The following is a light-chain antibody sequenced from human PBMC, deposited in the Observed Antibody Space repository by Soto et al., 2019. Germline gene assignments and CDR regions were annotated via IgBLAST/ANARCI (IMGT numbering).Light chain of an antibody. CDR3: QQYDSSPPA. V-gene: IGKV3-20*01. Sequence: EIVLTQSPGTLSLSPGDRATLSCRASQSVTTNYLAWYQRKPGQAPRLLIYGASNRATAIPARFSGGGSGTDFTLTITRLEPEDFSVYYCQQYDSSPPAFGQGTKVEI. CDR2: GAS. CDR1: QSVTTNY. J-gene: IGKJ1*01.